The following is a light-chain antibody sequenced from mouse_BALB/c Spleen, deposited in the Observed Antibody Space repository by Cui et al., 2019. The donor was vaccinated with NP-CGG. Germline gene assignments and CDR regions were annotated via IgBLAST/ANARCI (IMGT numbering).Light chain of an antibody. J-gene: IGLJ1*01. CDR2: GTN. Sequence: QDVVTQESALTTSSGETVTLSCRSSTGAVIISNYANWVQEKPDHLFTGLIGGTNNRAPGVPARFSGSLIGDKAALIITGAQTEDEAIYFCALWYSNHWVFGGGTKLTVL. CDR3: ALWYSNHWV. CDR1: TGAVIISNY. V-gene: IGLV1*01.